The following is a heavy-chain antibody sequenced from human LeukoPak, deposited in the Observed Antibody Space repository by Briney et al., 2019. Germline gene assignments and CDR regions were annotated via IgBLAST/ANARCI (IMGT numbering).Heavy chain of an antibody. CDR2: ISYDGSNK. CDR1: GFTFSSYG. CDR3: ARDPDMVRGVNFDY. V-gene: IGHV3-30*03. D-gene: IGHD3-10*01. J-gene: IGHJ4*02. Sequence: PGRSLRLSCAASGFTFSSYGMHWVRQAPGKGLEWVAVISYDGSNKYYADSVKGRFTISRDNSKNTLYLQMNSLRAEDTAVYYCARDPDMVRGVNFDYWGQGTLVTVSS.